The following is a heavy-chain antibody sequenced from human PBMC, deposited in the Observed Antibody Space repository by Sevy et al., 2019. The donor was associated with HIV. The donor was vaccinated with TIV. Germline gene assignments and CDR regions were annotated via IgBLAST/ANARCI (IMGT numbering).Heavy chain of an antibody. Sequence: SETLSLTCTVSGGSIISYLSWIRQPPGKGLEWIGYIYYSGATNYNPSLKSRVTISLDTSKNQFSLNLSSVTAADTAVYYCARDSGAPQNWFDPWGQGTLVTVSS. CDR2: IYYSGAT. CDR1: GGSIISY. V-gene: IGHV4-59*01. J-gene: IGHJ5*02. CDR3: ARDSGAPQNWFDP. D-gene: IGHD1-26*01.